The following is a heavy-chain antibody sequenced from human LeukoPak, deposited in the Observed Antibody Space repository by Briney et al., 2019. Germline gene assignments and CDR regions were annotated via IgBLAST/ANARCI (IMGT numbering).Heavy chain of an antibody. Sequence: GGSLRLSCAASGFTFSSYSMNWVRQAPGKGLEWVSSISSSSSYIYYADSVKGRFTISRDNAKNTLYLQMNSLRAEDTAVYYCAKDLNVGIAPAGDYWGQGTLVTVSS. CDR3: AKDLNVGIAPAGDY. CDR2: ISSSSSYI. V-gene: IGHV3-21*04. D-gene: IGHD7-27*01. CDR1: GFTFSSYS. J-gene: IGHJ4*02.